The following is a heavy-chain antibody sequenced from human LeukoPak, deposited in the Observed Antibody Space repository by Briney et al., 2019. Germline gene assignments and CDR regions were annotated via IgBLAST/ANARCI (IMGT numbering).Heavy chain of an antibody. CDR2: IYYSGST. CDR3: ARGFDAHNAFDI. V-gene: IGHV4-30-4*01. D-gene: IGHD3-9*01. J-gene: IGHJ3*02. Sequence: SETLSLTCIVSGGSISSSDYYWSWIRQPPGKGLEWIGYIYYSGSTSYNPSLKSRVTISVDTSKNQFSLKLTSVTAADTAVYYCARGFDAHNAFDIWGQGTMVTVSS. CDR1: GGSISSSDYY.